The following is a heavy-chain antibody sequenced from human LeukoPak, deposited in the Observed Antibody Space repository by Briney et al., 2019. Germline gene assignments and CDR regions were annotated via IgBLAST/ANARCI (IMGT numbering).Heavy chain of an antibody. CDR2: IIPIFGTA. Sequence: GASVKVSCKASGGTFSSYAISWVRQAPGQGLEWMGGIIPIFGTANYAQKFQGRVTITADESTSTAYMELSSLRSEDTAVYYCATLQGPLLWFGEQTFVYWGQGTLVTVSS. CDR3: ATLQGPLLWFGEQTFVY. CDR1: GGTFSSYA. D-gene: IGHD3-10*01. V-gene: IGHV1-69*13. J-gene: IGHJ4*02.